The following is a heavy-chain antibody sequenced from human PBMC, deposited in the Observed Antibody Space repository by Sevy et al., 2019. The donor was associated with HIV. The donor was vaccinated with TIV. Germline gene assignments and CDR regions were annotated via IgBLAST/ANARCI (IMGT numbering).Heavy chain of an antibody. CDR3: AGARVDSSDSFDAFDI. J-gene: IGHJ3*02. Sequence: GGSLRLSCAASGFTFNNYAMNWVRQAPGKGLDWVSTIFRSGDNTYYADSVKGRFTISRDNSNNTVSLQMNSLRAEDAALYYCAGARVDSSDSFDAFDIWGQGTVVTVSS. D-gene: IGHD6-19*01. CDR2: IFRSGDNT. CDR1: GFTFNNYA. V-gene: IGHV3-23*01.